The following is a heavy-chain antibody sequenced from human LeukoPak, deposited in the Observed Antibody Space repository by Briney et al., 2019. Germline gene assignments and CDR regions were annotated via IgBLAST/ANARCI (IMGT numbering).Heavy chain of an antibody. J-gene: IGHJ4*02. Sequence: SGKVSCTASGGTVSSYAISWVRQAPGQGPGWMGGFIPIFGTANNAQKSQGRVTITTDESTSTAYMELCSLRSEDTAVYYCAREAAVGDYGGNLEFWGQGTLVTVSS. CDR2: FIPIFGTA. D-gene: IGHD4-23*01. CDR1: GGTVSSYA. CDR3: AREAAVGDYGGNLEF. V-gene: IGHV1-69*05.